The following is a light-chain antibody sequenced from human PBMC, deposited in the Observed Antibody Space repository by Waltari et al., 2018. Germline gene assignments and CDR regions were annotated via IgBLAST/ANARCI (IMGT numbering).Light chain of an antibody. CDR3: AAWDDSLNGPDWV. V-gene: IGLV1-44*01. CDR2: SNS. CDR1: GSNIGSNT. Sequence: QSVLTQPPSASGTPGQRVTISCSGSGSNIGSNTVNWQQQRPGTAPKLLIYSNSQRPSGVPDRFSGSKSGTSASLAISGLQSEDEADYYCAAWDDSLNGPDWVFGGGTKLTV. J-gene: IGLJ3*02.